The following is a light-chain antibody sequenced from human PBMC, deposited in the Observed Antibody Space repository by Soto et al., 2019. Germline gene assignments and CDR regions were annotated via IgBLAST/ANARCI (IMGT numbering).Light chain of an antibody. V-gene: IGKV1-5*03. J-gene: IGKJ1*01. CDR2: EAS. Sequence: DSQMTQSASTLSASVGARVTITCRAGQSISSWLAWYQQKPGKAPKLLIYEASTLKSGVPSRFSGSGSGTEFSLAISSLQPDDFAAYYCQHDNGYSEAFGQGTKVDIK. CDR3: QHDNGYSEA. CDR1: QSISSW.